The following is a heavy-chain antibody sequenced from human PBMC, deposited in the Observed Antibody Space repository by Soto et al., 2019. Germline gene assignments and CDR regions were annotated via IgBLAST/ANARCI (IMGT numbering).Heavy chain of an antibody. CDR3: AKDRGALRWSEEHYYFDY. CDR1: GFTFSSYG. CDR2: ILYDGSKK. Sequence: GGSLRLSCAAFGFTFSSYGMHWVRQAPGKGLEWVAVILYDGSKKYYADSMKGRFTISRDNSKNTLYLQMNSLRAEDTALYYCAKDRGALRWSEEHYYFDYWGRGSLVTVSS. D-gene: IGHD4-17*01. V-gene: IGHV3-30*18. J-gene: IGHJ4*02.